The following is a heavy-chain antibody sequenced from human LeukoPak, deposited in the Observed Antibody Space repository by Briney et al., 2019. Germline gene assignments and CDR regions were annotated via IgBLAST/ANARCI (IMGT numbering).Heavy chain of an antibody. CDR2: IKPDGSQI. CDR1: GFTFSSYW. Sequence: GGSLRLSCAASGFTFSSYWMTWVRQAPGKGLEWVANIKPDGSQIYYMDSVKGRFTISRDNAKTSLDLQMNSRRAEDTAVYYCARGLNLETYWGQGTLVTVSS. V-gene: IGHV3-7*01. CDR3: ARGLNLETY. J-gene: IGHJ4*02. D-gene: IGHD3-3*01.